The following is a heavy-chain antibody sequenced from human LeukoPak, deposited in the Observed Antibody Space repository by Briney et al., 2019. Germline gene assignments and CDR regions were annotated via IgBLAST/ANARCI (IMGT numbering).Heavy chain of an antibody. CDR1: GFTFSSYG. CDR2: IRYDGSNK. Sequence: GGSLRLSCAASGFTFSSYGMHWVRQAPGKGLEWVAFIRYDGSNKYYADSVKGRFTISRDNSKNTLYLQMNSLRAEDTAVYYCAKERDTAMVTIDYWGQGTLVNVSS. CDR3: AKERDTAMVTIDY. V-gene: IGHV3-30*02. D-gene: IGHD5-18*01. J-gene: IGHJ4*02.